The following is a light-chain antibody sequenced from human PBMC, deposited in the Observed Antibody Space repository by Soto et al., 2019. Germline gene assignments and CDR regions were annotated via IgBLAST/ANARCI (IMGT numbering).Light chain of an antibody. J-gene: IGLJ3*02. CDR2: DVS. Sequence: QSALTQPRSVSGSPGQSVTISCTGTSSDVGGYNYVSWYQQHPGKAPKLVIYDVSKRPSGVPDRFSGSKSANTASLTISGLQAEDEADYYCCSYAGNSLWVFGGRTKLT. CDR3: CSYAGNSLWV. CDR1: SSDVGGYNY. V-gene: IGLV2-11*01.